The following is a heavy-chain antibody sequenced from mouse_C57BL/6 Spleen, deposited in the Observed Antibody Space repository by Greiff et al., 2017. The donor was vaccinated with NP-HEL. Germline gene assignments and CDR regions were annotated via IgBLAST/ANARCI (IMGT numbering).Heavy chain of an antibody. D-gene: IGHD1-1*01. CDR2: IDPETGGT. J-gene: IGHJ3*01. CDR3: TRDDYYGSSSMFAY. CDR1: GYTFTDYE. V-gene: IGHV1-15*01. Sequence: VQLQQSGAELVRPGASVTLSCKASGYTFTDYEMHWVKQTPVHGLEWIGAIDPETGGTAYNQKFKGKAILTADKSSSTAYMELRSLTSEDSAVYYCTRDDYYGSSSMFAYWGQGTLVTVSA.